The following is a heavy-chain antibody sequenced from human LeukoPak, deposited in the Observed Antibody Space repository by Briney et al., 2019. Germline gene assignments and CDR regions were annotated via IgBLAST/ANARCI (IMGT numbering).Heavy chain of an antibody. CDR2: INPSGGWT. D-gene: IGHD3-10*01. CDR1: GYTFTSYY. CDR3: GRDVGVRVKYYFDY. Sequence: ASVKVYCKASGYTFTSYYMHWVRQAPGQGLEWMGIINPSGGWTSYPQRFQGRVTMTRDTSTSTVYMELSSLRSEDTAVYYCGRDVGVRVKYYFDYWGQGTLVTVSS. J-gene: IGHJ4*02. V-gene: IGHV1-46*01.